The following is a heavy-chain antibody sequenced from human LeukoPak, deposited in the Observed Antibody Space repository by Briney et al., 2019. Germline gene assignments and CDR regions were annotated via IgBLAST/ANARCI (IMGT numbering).Heavy chain of an antibody. CDR1: GFTVSSNY. D-gene: IGHD5-24*01. V-gene: IGHV3-53*01. CDR3: ARGPRGDGYNDY. Sequence: GGSLRLSCAASGFTVSSNYMSWVRQAPGKGLEWVSVIYSDGSTYYADSVKGRFTISRDNSKNTLYLQMNSLRAEDTAVYYRARGPRGDGYNDYWGQGTLVTVSS. J-gene: IGHJ4*02. CDR2: IYSDGST.